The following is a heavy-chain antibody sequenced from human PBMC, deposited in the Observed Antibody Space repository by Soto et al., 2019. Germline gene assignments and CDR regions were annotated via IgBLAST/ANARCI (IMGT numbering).Heavy chain of an antibody. CDR3: ARWGGYCSSTRCCTPVFYYDGMDI. V-gene: IGHV1-3*01. CDR1: GYTFSSHA. CDR2: INAGNGNT. Sequence: ASVKVSCKASGYTFSSHAMHWVRQAPGQRLEWLGWINAGNGNTKYSQKFQGRVTITRDTSASTAYMELSSLRSEDTAVYYCARWGGYCSSTRCCTPVFYYDGMDIWGQGTTVT. D-gene: IGHD2-2*02. J-gene: IGHJ6*02.